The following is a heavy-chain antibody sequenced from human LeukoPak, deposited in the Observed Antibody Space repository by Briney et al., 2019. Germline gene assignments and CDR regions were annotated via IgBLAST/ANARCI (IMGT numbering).Heavy chain of an antibody. CDR2: IGASGGDI. D-gene: IGHD7-27*01. V-gene: IGHV3-23*01. CDR1: GFTFSSYT. CDR3: ARDPNWGSGY. Sequence: PGGSLRLSCATSGFTFSSYTMIWVRQAPEKGLEWVSIIGASGGDIHYADSVKGRFSISRDNPKNTLTLQVNSLRVDDTAVYYCARDPNWGSGYWGQGTLVTVSS. J-gene: IGHJ4*02.